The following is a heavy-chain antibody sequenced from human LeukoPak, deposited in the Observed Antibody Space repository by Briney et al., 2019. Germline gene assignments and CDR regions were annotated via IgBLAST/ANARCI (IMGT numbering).Heavy chain of an antibody. J-gene: IGHJ6*02. Sequence: GGSLRLSCAASGFTFSSYWMSWVRQAPGKGLEWVANIKQDGSEKYYVDSVKGRFTISRDNAKNSLYLQMNSLRAEDTAVYYCARVYYYGSGSYYEGYYYYGMDVWXXXTTVTVSS. CDR1: GFTFSSYW. CDR2: IKQDGSEK. V-gene: IGHV3-7*01. CDR3: ARVYYYGSGSYYEGYYYYGMDV. D-gene: IGHD3-10*01.